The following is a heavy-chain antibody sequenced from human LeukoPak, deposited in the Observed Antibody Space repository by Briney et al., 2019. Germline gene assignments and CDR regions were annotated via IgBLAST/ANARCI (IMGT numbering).Heavy chain of an antibody. D-gene: IGHD3-22*01. CDR3: ARPNITSYYDSRGSDAFDV. J-gene: IGHJ3*01. Sequence: GESLKISCKGSGYIFSTYSIAWVRQVPGKGLEWMEIIYPGDSDTRYSPSFQGQVTISADKSVSTAYLHWTSLKASDTAIYYCARPNITSYYDSRGSDAFDVWGQGTMVTVSS. V-gene: IGHV5-51*01. CDR2: IYPGDSDT. CDR1: GYIFSTYS.